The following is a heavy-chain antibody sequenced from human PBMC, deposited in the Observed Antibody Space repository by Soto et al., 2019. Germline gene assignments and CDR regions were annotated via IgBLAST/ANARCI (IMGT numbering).Heavy chain of an antibody. Sequence: GRSLRLPCAASGFTFSDFGIHRVRKDPGKGLEWVAVISYDGSNKYYADSVKGRFTISRDNSKNTLYLQMNSLRAEDTAVYYCAKDALPHSPYGDYNWFDPWGQGTLVTVSS. V-gene: IGHV3-30*18. J-gene: IGHJ5*02. D-gene: IGHD4-17*01. CDR3: AKDALPHSPYGDYNWFDP. CDR2: ISYDGSNK. CDR1: GFTFSDFG.